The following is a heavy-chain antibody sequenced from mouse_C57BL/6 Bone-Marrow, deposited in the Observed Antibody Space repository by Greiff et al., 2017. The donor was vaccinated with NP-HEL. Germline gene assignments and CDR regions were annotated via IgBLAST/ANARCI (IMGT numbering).Heavy chain of an antibody. CDR2: IDPANGNT. CDR3: ARSKAMDY. J-gene: IGHJ4*01. V-gene: IGHV14-3*01. CDR1: GFNIKNTY. Sequence: EVPLQQSVAELVRPGASVKLSCTASGFNIKNTYMPWVKQRPEQGLEWIGRIDPANGNTKYAPTFQGKATINADTSSNTAYLQLSSLTSEDTAIYYCARSKAMDYWGQGTSVTVSS. D-gene: IGHD1-3*01.